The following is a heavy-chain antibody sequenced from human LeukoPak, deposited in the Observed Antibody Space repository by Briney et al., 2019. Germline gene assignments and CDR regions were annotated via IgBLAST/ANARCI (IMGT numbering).Heavy chain of an antibody. CDR1: GGSISSNY. Sequence: SETLSLTCTVSGGSISSNYWNWIRQPAGKGLEWIGRIYTSGSTNYNPSLKSRVTMSVDTSKNQFSLKLSSVTAADTAVYYCARDWQSVYYYYMDVWGKGTTVTVSS. D-gene: IGHD6-19*01. V-gene: IGHV4-4*07. CDR2: IYTSGST. J-gene: IGHJ6*03. CDR3: ARDWQSVYYYYMDV.